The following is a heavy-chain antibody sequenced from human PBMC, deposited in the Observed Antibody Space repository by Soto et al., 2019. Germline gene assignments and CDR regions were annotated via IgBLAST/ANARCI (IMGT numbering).Heavy chain of an antibody. V-gene: IGHV3-33*01. J-gene: IGHJ4*02. D-gene: IGHD3-9*01. CDR2: IWYDGTNK. CDR3: ARDLGYYDILTGYYSKYYLDS. CDR1: GFIFSREG. Sequence: PGGSLRLSCAASGFIFSREGMHWVRQAPGKGLEWVAVIWYDGTNKYYVDSVKGRFTIPRDNSKNTLYLQMNSLRAEDAAVYYCARDLGYYDILTGYYSKYYLDSWGQGTLVTVSS.